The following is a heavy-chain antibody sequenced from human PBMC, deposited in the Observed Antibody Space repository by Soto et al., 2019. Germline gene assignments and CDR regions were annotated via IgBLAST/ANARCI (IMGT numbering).Heavy chain of an antibody. CDR1: GFTLSRHT. J-gene: IGHJ3*02. Sequence: GGSLRLSCAASGFTLSRHTMNWVRQAPGKGLEWVSFVGSRTSDIYYADSVKGRFTISRDNAKNSLYLDLTRLRAEDTAVYFCVRDYYDTSGYPNTFDMWGQGTMVTV. D-gene: IGHD3-22*01. CDR3: VRDYYDTSGYPNTFDM. CDR2: VGSRTSDI. V-gene: IGHV3-21*01.